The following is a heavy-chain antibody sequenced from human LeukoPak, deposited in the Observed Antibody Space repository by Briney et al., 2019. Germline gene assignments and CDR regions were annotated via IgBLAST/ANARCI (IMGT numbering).Heavy chain of an antibody. CDR1: GFTVSSNY. Sequence: GGSLRLSCAASGFTVSSNYMSWVRQAPGKGLEWVSVIYSGGSTYYADSVKGRFTISRDNSKNTLYLQMNSLRAEDTAVYYCARDYNTYYYGSGSQGDWFDPWGQGTLVTVSS. CDR2: IYSGGST. J-gene: IGHJ5*02. V-gene: IGHV3-53*01. CDR3: ARDYNTYYYGSGSQGDWFDP. D-gene: IGHD3-10*01.